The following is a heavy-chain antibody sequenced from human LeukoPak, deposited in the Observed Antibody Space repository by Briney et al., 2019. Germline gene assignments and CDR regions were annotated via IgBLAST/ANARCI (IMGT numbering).Heavy chain of an antibody. CDR1: GFTFSSYG. Sequence: PGGSLRLSCAASGFTFSSYGMNWVRQAPGKGPGWISYISRSGATIYYADSVKGRFTISRDNAKNSLYLQMSSRGAEDTAIYYCSRDRGGGDIYFDYWGQGTLVTVSS. J-gene: IGHJ4*02. V-gene: IGHV3-48*03. CDR2: ISRSGATI. CDR3: SRDRGGGDIYFDY. D-gene: IGHD2-21*02.